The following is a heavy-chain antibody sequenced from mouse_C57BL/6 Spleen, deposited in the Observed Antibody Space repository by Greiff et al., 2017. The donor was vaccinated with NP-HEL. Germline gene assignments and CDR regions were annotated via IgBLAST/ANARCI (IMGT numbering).Heavy chain of an antibody. CDR3: ARDRGGSSFFAY. J-gene: IGHJ3*01. V-gene: IGHV5-4*01. CDR1: GFTFSSYA. CDR2: ISDGGSYT. Sequence: EVQVVESGGGLVKPGGSLKLSCAASGFTFSSYAMSWVRQTPEKRLEWVATISDGGSYTYYPDNVKGRFTISRDNAKNNLYLQMSHLKSEDTAMYYCARDRGGSSFFAYWGQGTLVTVSA. D-gene: IGHD1-1*01.